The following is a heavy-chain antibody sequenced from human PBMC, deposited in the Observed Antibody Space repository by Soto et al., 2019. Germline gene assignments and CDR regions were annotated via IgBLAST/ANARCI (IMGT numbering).Heavy chain of an antibody. J-gene: IGHJ4*02. V-gene: IGHV3-23*01. Sequence: EVQLLESGGGLVQPGGSLRLSCAASGFTFSSYAMSWVRQAPGKGLEWVSAISGSGGSTYYADSVKGRFTISRDNSKNTLYLQMNRLRAEDTAAFYCAKTWNDGRSSYYFDYWGQGTLVTVSS. D-gene: IGHD1-1*01. CDR2: ISGSGGST. CDR3: AKTWNDGRSSYYFDY. CDR1: GFTFSSYA.